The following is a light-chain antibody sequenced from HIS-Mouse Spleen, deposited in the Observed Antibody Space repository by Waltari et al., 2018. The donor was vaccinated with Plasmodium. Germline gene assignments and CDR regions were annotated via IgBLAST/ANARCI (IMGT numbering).Light chain of an antibody. J-gene: IGLJ1*01. CDR1: SSDVGSYNL. V-gene: IGLV2-23*01. CDR2: EGS. Sequence: QSALTQPASVSGSPGQSITISCTGPSSDVGSYNLFSWYQQYPGKAPKLMIYEGSKRPSGVSNRFSGSKSGNTASLTISGLQAEDEADYYCCSYAGSSTYVFGTGTKVTVL. CDR3: CSYAGSSTYV.